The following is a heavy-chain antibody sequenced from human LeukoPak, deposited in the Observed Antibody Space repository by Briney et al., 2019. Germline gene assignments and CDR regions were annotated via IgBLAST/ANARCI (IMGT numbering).Heavy chain of an antibody. D-gene: IGHD2-15*01. Sequence: PSQTLSLTCAVSGGSISSGGYSWSWIRQPPGQGLEWIGYIYHSGSTYYNPSLKSRVTISVDRSKNQFSLNLSSVTAVDTAVYYCAREGYCSGGSCDNWFDPWGQGTLVTVSS. CDR3: AREGYCSGGSCDNWFDP. J-gene: IGHJ5*02. V-gene: IGHV4-30-2*01. CDR1: GGSISSGGYS. CDR2: IYHSGST.